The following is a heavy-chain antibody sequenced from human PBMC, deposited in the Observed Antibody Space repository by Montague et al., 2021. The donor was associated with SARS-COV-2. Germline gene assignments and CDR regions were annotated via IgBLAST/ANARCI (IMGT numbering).Heavy chain of an antibody. CDR3: ARPVSYYDILSSSTNWFDP. D-gene: IGHD3-9*01. CDR1: GGSISSSSYY. V-gene: IGHV4-39*01. Sequence: SETLSLTRTVSGGSISSSSYYWGWIRQPPGKGLEWIGSIYYSGSTYYXPSLKSRVTISVDTSKNQFSLKLSSVTAADTAVYYCARPVSYYDILSSSTNWFDPWGQGTLVTVSS. CDR2: IYYSGST. J-gene: IGHJ5*02.